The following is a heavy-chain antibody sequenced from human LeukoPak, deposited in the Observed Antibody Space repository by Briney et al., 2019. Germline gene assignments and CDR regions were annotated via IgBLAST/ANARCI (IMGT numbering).Heavy chain of an antibody. CDR1: GFIFSDYN. CDR2: ISGDGGRT. CDR3: AKDVSGSIDS. D-gene: IGHD5/OR15-5a*01. V-gene: IGHV3-43*02. J-gene: IGHJ4*02. Sequence: GGSLRLSCAASGFIFSDYNMHWVRQVPGKGLEWVSIISGDGGRTSYADSVKGRVTIPRDNSKNSLYLQMNSLRTEDTAFYYCAKDVSGSIDSWGQGTLVTVSS.